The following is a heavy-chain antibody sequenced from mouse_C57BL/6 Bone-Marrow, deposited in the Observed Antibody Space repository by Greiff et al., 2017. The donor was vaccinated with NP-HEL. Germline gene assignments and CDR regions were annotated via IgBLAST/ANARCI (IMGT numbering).Heavy chain of an antibody. Sequence: QVQLKQSGAELVRPGTSVKMSCKASGYTFTNYWIGWAKQRPGHGLEWIGDIYPGGGYTNYNEKFKGKATLTADKSSSTAYMQFSSLTSEDSAIYYCARSNYVSAAMDYWGQGTSVTVSA. CDR1: GYTFTNYW. CDR2: IYPGGGYT. J-gene: IGHJ4*01. V-gene: IGHV1-63*01. D-gene: IGHD2-5*01. CDR3: ARSNYVSAAMDY.